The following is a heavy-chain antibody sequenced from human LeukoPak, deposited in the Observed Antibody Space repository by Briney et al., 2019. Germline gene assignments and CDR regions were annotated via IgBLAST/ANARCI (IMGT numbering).Heavy chain of an antibody. CDR3: ARADMVRGVGLFFDRNWFDP. CDR1: GYTFTGYY. Sequence: AASVKVSCKASGYTFTGYYMHWVRQAPRQGREWMGWINPNSVGTNYAQKFQGRVTRTSDTSIRTAHMELSRMSSAATAVYYCARADMVRGVGLFFDRNWFDPWGQGNLVTVSP. CDR2: INPNSVGT. D-gene: IGHD3-10*01. V-gene: IGHV1-2*02. J-gene: IGHJ5*02.